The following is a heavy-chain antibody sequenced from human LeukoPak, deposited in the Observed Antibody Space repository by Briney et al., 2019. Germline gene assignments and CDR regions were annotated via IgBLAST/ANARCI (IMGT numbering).Heavy chain of an antibody. V-gene: IGHV3-7*03. Sequence: GGSLRLSCAASGFTLSSHWMTWVRQAPGKGLEWVANINQDGSAKYFVGSVMGRFTISRDNAKNSMYLQMNSLRAEDTAVYYCAKEAEKWERANIDYWGQGTLVTVSS. CDR1: GFTLSSHW. CDR3: AKEAEKWERANIDY. J-gene: IGHJ4*02. D-gene: IGHD1-26*01. CDR2: INQDGSAK.